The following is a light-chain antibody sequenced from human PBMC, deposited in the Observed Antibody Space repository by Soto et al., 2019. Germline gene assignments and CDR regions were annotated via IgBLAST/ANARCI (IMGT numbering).Light chain of an antibody. CDR3: QSYDSSLSVV. V-gene: IGLV1-40*01. CDR1: SSNIGGGYD. CDR2: VNN. J-gene: IGLJ2*01. Sequence: QSVLTQPPSVSGAPGQRVTISCTGSSSNIGGGYDVHWYQQLPGTAPKLLIYVNNNRPSGVPDRFSGSKSGTSASLAITGLQAEDEADYYCQSYDSSLSVVFGGGTKLTVL.